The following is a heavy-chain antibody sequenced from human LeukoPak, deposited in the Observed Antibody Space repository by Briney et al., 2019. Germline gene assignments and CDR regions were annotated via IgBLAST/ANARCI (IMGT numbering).Heavy chain of an antibody. CDR2: ISAYNGNT. CDR3: ARVRTLGPFDAFDI. D-gene: IGHD7-27*01. CDR1: GYTFTSYG. V-gene: IGHV1-18*01. J-gene: IGHJ3*02. Sequence: ALVKVSCKASGYTFTSYGISWVRQAPGQGLEWMGWISAYNGNTNYAQKLQGRVTMTTDTSTSTAYMELRSLRSDDTAVYYCARVRTLGPFDAFDIWGQGTMVTVSS.